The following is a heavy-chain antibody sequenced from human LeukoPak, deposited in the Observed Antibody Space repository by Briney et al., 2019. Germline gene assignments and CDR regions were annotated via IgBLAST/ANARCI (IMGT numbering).Heavy chain of an antibody. Sequence: PGGSLRLSCAASGFTVSSNYMSWVRQAPGKGLEWVSVIYSGGSTYYADSVKGRFTISRDNSKNTLYLQMNSLRAEDTAVYYCASYDFWSGYQSTMDVWGQGTTATVSS. CDR3: ASYDFWSGYQSTMDV. V-gene: IGHV3-53*01. CDR2: IYSGGST. D-gene: IGHD3-3*01. J-gene: IGHJ6*02. CDR1: GFTVSSNY.